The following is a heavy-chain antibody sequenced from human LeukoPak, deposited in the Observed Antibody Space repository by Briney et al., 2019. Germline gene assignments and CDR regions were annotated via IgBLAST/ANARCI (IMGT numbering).Heavy chain of an antibody. CDR1: GDSMNGYY. CDR3: ARVKGDFWSGYSPLDV. J-gene: IGHJ6*04. V-gene: IGHV4-59*01. CDR2: IYYSGST. D-gene: IGHD3-3*01. Sequence: SETLSLTCTVSGDSMNGYYWSWIRQPPGKGLEWIGYIYYSGSTNYNPSLKSRVTISVDTSKNQFSLKLSSVTAADTAVYYCARVKGDFWSGYSPLDVWGKGTTVTVSS.